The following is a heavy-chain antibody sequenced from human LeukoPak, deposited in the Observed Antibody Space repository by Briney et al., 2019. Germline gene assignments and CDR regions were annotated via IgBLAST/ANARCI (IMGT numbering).Heavy chain of an antibody. V-gene: IGHV3-7*04. CDR2: IEQDGSEK. Sequence: GGSLRLSCAASGFTFSNFWMSWVRQAPGKGLEWVANIEQDGSEKNYVDSVKGRFTISRDNAKSSLYLQMNSLRAEDTAVYYCARGGARVATIRVDHWGQGSLVTVSS. J-gene: IGHJ4*02. CDR1: GFTFSNFW. CDR3: ARGGARVATIRVDH. D-gene: IGHD5-12*01.